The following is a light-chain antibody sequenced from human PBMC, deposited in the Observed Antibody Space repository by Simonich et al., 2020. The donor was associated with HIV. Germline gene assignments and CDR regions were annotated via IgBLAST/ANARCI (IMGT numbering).Light chain of an antibody. CDR3: QQYHLWPPLT. Sequence: EIVLTQSPGTLSLSPGERATLSCRASQSVSSSYLAWYQQKPGLAPRLLIYDASSRATGIPDRFSVIGSGTDFTLTISRLEPEDFAVYYCQQYHLWPPLTFGGGTKVEIK. V-gene: IGKV3D-20*01. J-gene: IGKJ4*01. CDR1: QSVSSSY. CDR2: DAS.